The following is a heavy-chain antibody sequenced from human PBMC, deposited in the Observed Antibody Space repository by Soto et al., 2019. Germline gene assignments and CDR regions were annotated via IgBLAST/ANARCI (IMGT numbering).Heavy chain of an antibody. Sequence: GESLKISCKGSGYSFTSYWIGWVRQMPGKGLEWMGRIDPSDSYTNYSPSFQGHVTISADKSISTAYLQWSSLKASDTAMYYCARLRGDSSGYYPPDFDYWGQGTPVTVSS. V-gene: IGHV5-10-1*01. CDR2: IDPSDSYT. CDR1: GYSFTSYW. D-gene: IGHD3-22*01. J-gene: IGHJ4*02. CDR3: ARLRGDSSGYYPPDFDY.